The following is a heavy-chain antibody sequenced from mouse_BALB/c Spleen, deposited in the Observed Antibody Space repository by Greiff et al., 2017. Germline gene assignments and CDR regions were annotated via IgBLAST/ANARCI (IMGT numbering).Heavy chain of an antibody. CDR1: GFAFSSYD. J-gene: IGHJ4*01. CDR2: ISSGGGST. V-gene: IGHV5-12-1*01. Sequence: EEHLVESGGGLVKPGGSLKLSCAASGFAFSSYDMSWVRQTPEKRLEWVAYISSGGGSTYYPDTVKGRFTISRDNAKNTLYLQMSSLKSEDTAMYYCAPLYYYGSMDYWGQGTSVTVAS. D-gene: IGHD1-1*01. CDR3: APLYYYGSMDY.